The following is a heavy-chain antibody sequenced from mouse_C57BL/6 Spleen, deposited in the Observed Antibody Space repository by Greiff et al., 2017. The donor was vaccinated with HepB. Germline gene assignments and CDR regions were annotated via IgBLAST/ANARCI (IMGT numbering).Heavy chain of an antibody. Sequence: VQLQQPGAELVKPGASVKLSCKASGYTFTSYWMQWVKQRPGQGLEWIGEIDPSDSYTNYNQKFKGKATLTVDTSSRTAYMQLSSLTSEDSAVYYCARHAPYGSSYEWYFDVWGTGTTVTVSS. J-gene: IGHJ1*03. CDR2: IDPSDSYT. CDR1: GYTFTSYW. D-gene: IGHD1-1*01. CDR3: ARHAPYGSSYEWYFDV. V-gene: IGHV1-50*01.